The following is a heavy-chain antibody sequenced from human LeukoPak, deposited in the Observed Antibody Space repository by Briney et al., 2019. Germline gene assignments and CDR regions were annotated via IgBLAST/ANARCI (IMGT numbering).Heavy chain of an antibody. CDR3: AREQGYYDFWSGYYTDDY. V-gene: IGHV3-74*01. CDR2: INTDGSRT. Sequence: GGSLRLSCAASGFTFSSYWMHWVRQAPGKGLVWVSRINTDGSRTSYADSVKGRFPISRDNAKNTLYLQMNSLRAEDTAVYYCAREQGYYDFWSGYYTDDYWGQGTLVTVSS. D-gene: IGHD3-3*01. J-gene: IGHJ4*02. CDR1: GFTFSSYW.